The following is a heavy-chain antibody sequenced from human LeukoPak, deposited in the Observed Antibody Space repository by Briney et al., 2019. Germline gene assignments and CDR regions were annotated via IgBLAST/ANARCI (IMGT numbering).Heavy chain of an antibody. J-gene: IGHJ4*02. D-gene: IGHD2-15*01. V-gene: IGHV4-38-2*02. CDR1: GYSISSGYY. Sequence: PSETLSLTCTVSGYSISSGYYWGWLRQPPGKGLEWIGSIYHSGSTYYNPSLKSRVTISVDTSKNQFSLKLSSVTAADTAVYYCARVGYCSGGSCYRDFDYWGQGTLVTVSS. CDR2: IYHSGST. CDR3: ARVGYCSGGSCYRDFDY.